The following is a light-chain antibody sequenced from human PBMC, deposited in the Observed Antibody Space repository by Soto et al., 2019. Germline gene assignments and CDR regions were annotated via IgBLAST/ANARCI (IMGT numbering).Light chain of an antibody. V-gene: IGLV1-40*01. Sequence: QSVLTQPPSVSGAPGQRVTISCTGSISNIGAGYDVHWYQQLPGTAPKLPIYDNSNRPSGVPDRFSGSKSGTSASLAITGLQAEDEADYYCKSYDSSLSSSVFGGGTKLTVL. CDR2: DNS. J-gene: IGLJ2*01. CDR1: ISNIGAGYD. CDR3: KSYDSSLSSSV.